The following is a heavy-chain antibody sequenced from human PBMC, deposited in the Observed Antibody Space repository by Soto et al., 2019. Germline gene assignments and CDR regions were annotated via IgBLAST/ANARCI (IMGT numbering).Heavy chain of an antibody. D-gene: IGHD3-9*01. V-gene: IGHV1-18*01. J-gene: IGHJ6*02. CDR3: ARVQNYEILTGSTHSIDD. CDR2: ISAYNGNT. CDR1: GYTFTSSG. Sequence: GASVKVSCKASGYTFTSSGISWVRQAPGQGLEWMGWISAYNGNTNYAQKLQGRVTMTTDTSTSTAYMELRSLRSDDTAVYYCARVQNYEILTGSTHSIDDGGQGTTATVSS.